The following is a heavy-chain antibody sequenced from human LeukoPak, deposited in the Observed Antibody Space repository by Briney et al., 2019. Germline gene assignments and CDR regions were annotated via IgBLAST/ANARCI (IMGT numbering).Heavy chain of an antibody. V-gene: IGHV4-4*07. CDR1: GGSISSYY. J-gene: IGHJ4*02. D-gene: IGHD3-22*01. Sequence: SETLSLTCTVSGGSISSYYWSWIRQPARKGLEWIGRIYTSGSTNYNPSLKSRVTMSVDTSKNQFSLKLSSVTAADTAVYYCARAYYDSSGDPTIFDYWGQGTLVTVSS. CDR3: ARAYYDSSGDPTIFDY. CDR2: IYTSGST.